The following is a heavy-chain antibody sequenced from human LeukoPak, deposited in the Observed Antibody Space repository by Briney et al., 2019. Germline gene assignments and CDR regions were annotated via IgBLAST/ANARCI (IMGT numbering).Heavy chain of an antibody. Sequence: SETLSLTCAVYGGSFSGYYWSWIRQPPGKGLEWIGEINHSGSTNYNPSLKSRVTISVDTSKNQFSLKLSSVTAADTAVYYCARVRLSPTHFDCWGQGTLVTVSS. CDR1: GGSFSGYY. J-gene: IGHJ4*02. CDR2: INHSGST. CDR3: ARVRLSPTHFDC. V-gene: IGHV4-34*01.